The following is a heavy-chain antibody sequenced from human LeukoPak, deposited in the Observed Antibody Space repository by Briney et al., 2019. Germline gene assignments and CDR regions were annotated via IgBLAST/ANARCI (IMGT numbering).Heavy chain of an antibody. CDR1: GFTFSSYE. CDR2: ISSSGSTI. J-gene: IGHJ4*02. CDR3: ARDREEYDY. D-gene: IGHD3-10*01. V-gene: IGHV3-48*03. Sequence: WGSLRLSCAASGFTFSSYEMNWVRQAPGKGLEWVSYISSSGSTIYYADSVKGRFTISRDNAKNSLYLQMNSLRAEDTAVYYCARDREEYDYWGQGTLVTVSS.